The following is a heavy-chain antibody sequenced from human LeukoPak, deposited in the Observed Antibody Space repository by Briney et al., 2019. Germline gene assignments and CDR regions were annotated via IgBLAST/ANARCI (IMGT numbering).Heavy chain of an antibody. CDR1: GGSISSYY. V-gene: IGHV4-4*07. Sequence: PSETLSLTCTVSGGSISSYYWSWIRQPAGKGLEWIGCIYTSGSTNYNPSLKSRVTMSVDTSKNQFSLKLSSVTAADTAVYYCARARIYCSSTSCYSSPFDYWGQGTLVTVSS. D-gene: IGHD2-2*01. J-gene: IGHJ4*02. CDR3: ARARIYCSSTSCYSSPFDY. CDR2: IYTSGST.